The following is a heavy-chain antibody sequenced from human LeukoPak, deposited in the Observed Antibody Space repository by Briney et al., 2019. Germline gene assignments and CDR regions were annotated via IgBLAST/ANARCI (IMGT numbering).Heavy chain of an antibody. Sequence: PGGSPRLSCAASGFTFSDYYMSWIRQAPGKGLEWVSYISSSSSYTNYADSVKGRFTISRDNAKNSLYLQMNSLRAEDTAVYYCARASHRSDAFDIWGQGTMVTVSS. J-gene: IGHJ3*02. CDR1: GFTFSDYY. V-gene: IGHV3-11*06. CDR2: ISSSSSYT. CDR3: ARASHRSDAFDI.